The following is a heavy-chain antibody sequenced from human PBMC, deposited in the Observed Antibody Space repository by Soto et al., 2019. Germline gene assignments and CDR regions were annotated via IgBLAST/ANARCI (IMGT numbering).Heavy chain of an antibody. D-gene: IGHD2-21*01. V-gene: IGHV3-33*01. CDR1: GFTFSNYG. CDR3: PRALHSLFDY. J-gene: IGHJ4*02. Sequence: GGSLRLSCAASGFTFSNYGMHWVRQAPGKGLEWVAVIWYDGNNKYYADSVKGRFTISRDNSNNTLYVQMTSLRAEDTAVYYCPRALHSLFDYWGQGTLVTVSS. CDR2: IWYDGNNK.